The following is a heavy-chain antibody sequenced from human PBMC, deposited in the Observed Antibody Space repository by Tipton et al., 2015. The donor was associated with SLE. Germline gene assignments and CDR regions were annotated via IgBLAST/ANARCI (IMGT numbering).Heavy chain of an antibody. Sequence: TLSLTCAVYGGSFSGYYWGWIRQPPGKGLEWIAYIYYSGGTKYNPSLKSRVTISVDTSKNQFSLKLSSVTAADTAVYYCEGSVAGTDYWGQGTLVTVSS. CDR3: EGSVAGTDY. J-gene: IGHJ4*02. D-gene: IGHD6-19*01. V-gene: IGHV4-59*12. CDR1: GGSFSGYY. CDR2: IYYSGGT.